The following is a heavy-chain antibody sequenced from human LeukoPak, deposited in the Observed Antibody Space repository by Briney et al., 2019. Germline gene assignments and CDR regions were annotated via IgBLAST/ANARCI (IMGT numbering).Heavy chain of an antibody. Sequence: GESLKISWKGSGYRFTNYGISWVRQMPGKGLEWMGRIDPSDSYSNYGPSFQGHVTISADRSISTAYLQWRSLKASDTAMYYCARQLDYYDKRDYWGQGTLVTVAS. CDR3: ARQLDYYDKRDY. V-gene: IGHV5-10-1*01. CDR2: IDPSDSYS. CDR1: GYRFTNYG. J-gene: IGHJ4*02. D-gene: IGHD3-22*01.